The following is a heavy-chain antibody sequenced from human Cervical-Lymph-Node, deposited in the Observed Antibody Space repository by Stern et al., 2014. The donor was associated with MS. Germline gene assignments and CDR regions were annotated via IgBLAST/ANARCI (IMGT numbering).Heavy chain of an antibody. D-gene: IGHD6-13*01. V-gene: IGHV3-9*01. CDR2: IGWNGATI. J-gene: IGHJ5*01. CDR3: AKSYSSSWSGWIDS. CDR1: QITFDDYC. Sequence: VQLVESGGGLVQPGRSLRLSCSASQITFDDYCFHWIRQVPGKGLEWVAGIGWNGATIDYADSVKGRFTISRDNARDSLYLQMNNLTPDDTALYYCAKSYSSSWSGWIDSWGQGILVTVSS.